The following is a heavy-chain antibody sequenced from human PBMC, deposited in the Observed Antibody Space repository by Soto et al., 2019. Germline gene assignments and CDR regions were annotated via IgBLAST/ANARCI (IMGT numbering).Heavy chain of an antibody. Sequence: ASVKVSCKASGGTFSSFGISWVRQAPGQGLEWMGGIIPVFGRPNYAQRFRGRLTITADESTNTSYMELIDLASEDTAVYYCAREASGYDFWGQGTQVTVSS. CDR1: GGTFSSFG. D-gene: IGHD5-12*01. CDR3: AREASGYDF. V-gene: IGHV1-69*13. J-gene: IGHJ1*01. CDR2: IIPVFGRP.